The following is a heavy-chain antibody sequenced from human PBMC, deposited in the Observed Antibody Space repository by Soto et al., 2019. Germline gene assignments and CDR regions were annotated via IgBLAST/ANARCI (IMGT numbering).Heavy chain of an antibody. J-gene: IGHJ3*02. D-gene: IGHD3-3*01. CDR3: AGRRILASYAFDI. V-gene: IGHV4-30-2*01. CDR1: GGSISSGGYS. CDR2: IYHSGST. Sequence: SETLSLTCAVSGGSISSGGYSWSWIRQPPGKGLEWIGYIYHSGSTYYNPSIKSRVTISVDRSKNQFSLKLSSVTAADTAVYYCAGRRILASYAFDIWGQGTMVTVSS.